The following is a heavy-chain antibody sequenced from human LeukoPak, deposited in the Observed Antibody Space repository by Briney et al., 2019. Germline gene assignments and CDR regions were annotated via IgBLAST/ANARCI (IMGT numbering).Heavy chain of an antibody. V-gene: IGHV3-7*03. CDR3: ASWTTILNYFDF. J-gene: IGHJ4*02. CDR2: INHNGNVN. Sequence: PGGSLRLSCAASGFTFSSYWMNWARQAPGKGLEWVASINHNGNVNYYVDSVKGRFTISRDNAKNSLYLQMSNLRAEDTAVYYCASWTTILNYFDFWGQGTLVTVSS. CDR1: GFTFSSYW. D-gene: IGHD3-3*01.